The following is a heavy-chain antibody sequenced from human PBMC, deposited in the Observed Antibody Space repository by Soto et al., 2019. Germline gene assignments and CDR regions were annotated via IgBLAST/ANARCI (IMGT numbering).Heavy chain of an antibody. CDR1: GASMSNYY. CDR2: VCYSGST. J-gene: IGHJ4*02. CDR3: ARSGHTFGGVV. V-gene: IGHV4-59*01. D-gene: IGHD3-16*01. Sequence: SETLSLTCTVSGASMSNYYGSWIRQPPGKGLEHIGYVCYSGSTNYNPSLKSRVTISVDTSNNQFSLKPSSVTAADTAIYYCARSGHTFGGVVWGQGILVTVSS.